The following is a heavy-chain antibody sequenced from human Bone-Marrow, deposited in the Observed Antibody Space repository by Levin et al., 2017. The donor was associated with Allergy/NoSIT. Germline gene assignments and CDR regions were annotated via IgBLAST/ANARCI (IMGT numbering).Heavy chain of an antibody. CDR3: TISTGWYDAFDI. Sequence: ASVKVSCKASGYTFTTYDIYWIRQTTGHGLEWVGWMNPINGNTGYGQKFQDRVAMTRNTTMSTAYLEVESLTSEDTAIYYCTISTGWYDAFDIWGQGTMVTVSS. V-gene: IGHV1-8*01. D-gene: IGHD6-19*01. CDR1: GYTFTTYD. CDR2: MNPINGNT. J-gene: IGHJ3*02.